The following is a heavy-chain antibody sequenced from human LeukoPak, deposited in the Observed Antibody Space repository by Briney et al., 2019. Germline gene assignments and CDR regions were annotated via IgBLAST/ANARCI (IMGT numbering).Heavy chain of an antibody. D-gene: IGHD4-17*01. CDR2: INPNSGGT. J-gene: IGHJ4*02. V-gene: IGHV1-2*02. Sequence: GASVKVSCKASGYTFTSYAMNWVRQAPGQGLEWMGWINPNSGGTNYAQKFQGRVTMTRDTSISTAYMELSRLRSDDTAVYYCAMTTVTYYWGQGTLVTVSS. CDR3: AMTTVTYY. CDR1: GYTFTSYA.